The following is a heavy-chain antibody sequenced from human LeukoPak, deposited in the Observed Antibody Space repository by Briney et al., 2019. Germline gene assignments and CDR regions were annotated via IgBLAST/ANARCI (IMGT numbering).Heavy chain of an antibody. Sequence: GGSLRLSCAASEFDFSSHAMTWVRQAPGKGLEWVSAISISGSKTYYADSVKGRFTISRDNSKNTLYLQMNSLRAEDTAVYYCAKGGSSGWPHFDYWGQGTLVTVSS. CDR2: ISISGSKT. D-gene: IGHD6-19*01. J-gene: IGHJ4*02. V-gene: IGHV3-23*01. CDR3: AKGGSSGWPHFDY. CDR1: EFDFSSHA.